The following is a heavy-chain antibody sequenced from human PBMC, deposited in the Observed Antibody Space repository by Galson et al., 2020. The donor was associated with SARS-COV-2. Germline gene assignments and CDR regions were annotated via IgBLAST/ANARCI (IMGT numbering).Heavy chain of an antibody. D-gene: IGHD5-12*01. CDR3: ARARDGYNHFDY. CDR2: ISYDGFNK. Sequence: GESLKISCAASGFYFNNYAIHWVRQAPGKGLEWVAVISYDGFNKYYGDSVKGRFTISRDDSKSTLHLQMNSLRPEDTAVYYCARARDGYNHFDYWGQGTLVTVSS. CDR1: GFYFNNYA. V-gene: IGHV3-30*04. J-gene: IGHJ4*02.